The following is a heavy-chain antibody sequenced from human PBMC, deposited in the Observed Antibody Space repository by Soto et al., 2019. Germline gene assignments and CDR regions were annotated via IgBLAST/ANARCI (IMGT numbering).Heavy chain of an antibody. CDR2: INYGGHT. V-gene: IGHV4-34*01. CDR3: ATASLYDMSTGFYHGSGYYVY. D-gene: IGHD3-9*01. CDR1: GGSLAGYY. J-gene: IGHJ4*02. Sequence: SDTLSLTCAVSGGSLAGYYWTWIRQPPGKGLEWIGEINYGGHTQYNPSLKSRVSMSVDTPTSKFWRKLGPETVADTAVYYCATASLYDMSTGFYHGSGYYVYWGQGALVNVSS.